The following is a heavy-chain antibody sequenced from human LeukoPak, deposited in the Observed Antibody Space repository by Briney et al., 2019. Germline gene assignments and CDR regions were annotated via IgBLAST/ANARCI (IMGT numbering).Heavy chain of an antibody. CDR2: LSSGGNYI. CDR1: GFTFSSCS. J-gene: IGHJ6*02. D-gene: IGHD2-15*01. Sequence: GGSLRPSCAASGFTFSSCSMNWVRQAPGRGLEWVSSLSSGGNYIYYADSVKGRFTSSRDNAKNSLYLQMNSLRAEDTAVYYCVRAGYAYNYYYAMDVWGQGTTVTVSS. V-gene: IGHV3-21*01. CDR3: VRAGYAYNYYYAMDV.